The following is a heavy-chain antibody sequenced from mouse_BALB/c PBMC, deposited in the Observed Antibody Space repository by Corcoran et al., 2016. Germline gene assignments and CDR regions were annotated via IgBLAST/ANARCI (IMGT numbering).Heavy chain of an antibody. J-gene: IGHJ3*01. Sequence: DVQLQESGPGLVKPSQSLSLTCSVTGYSITSGYYWNWIRQFPGNKLEWMGYISYDGSNNYNPSLKNRISITRDTSKNQFFLKLNAVTTEDTATYDCARDAYWGQGTLVTVSA. V-gene: IGHV3-6*02. CDR2: ISYDGSN. CDR3: ARDAY. CDR1: GYSITSGYY.